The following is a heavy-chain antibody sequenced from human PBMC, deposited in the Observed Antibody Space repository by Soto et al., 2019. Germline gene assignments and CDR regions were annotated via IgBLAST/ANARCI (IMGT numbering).Heavy chain of an antibody. D-gene: IGHD2-21*01. CDR2: IAYDGTNT. CDR3: SRAVGRTPNDCQYTMDV. V-gene: IGHV3-30-3*01. CDR1: GFHFHSYS. Sequence: LMESAGGAVLPGGSLTLSCVASGFHFHSYSIYWVRQTPGRGRGSVALIAYDGTNTYYGDCVKGRFTISRDNSKGKLFQQMDSRRADDTALYHCSRAVGRTPNDCQYTMDVWGQGTTVTVSS. J-gene: IGHJ6*02.